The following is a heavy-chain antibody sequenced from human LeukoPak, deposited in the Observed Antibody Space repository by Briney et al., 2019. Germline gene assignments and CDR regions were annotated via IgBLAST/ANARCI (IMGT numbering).Heavy chain of an antibody. D-gene: IGHD3-22*01. J-gene: IGHJ4*02. CDR2: IYTSGST. Sequence: SQTLSLTCTVSGRSISSGSYYWSWIRQPAGKGLEWIGRIYTSGSTNYNPSLKSRVTISVDTSKNQFSLKLSSVTAADTAVYYCAREGYYDSSGYTLFDYWGQGTLVTVSS. CDR3: AREGYYDSSGYTLFDY. V-gene: IGHV4-61*02. CDR1: GRSISSGSYY.